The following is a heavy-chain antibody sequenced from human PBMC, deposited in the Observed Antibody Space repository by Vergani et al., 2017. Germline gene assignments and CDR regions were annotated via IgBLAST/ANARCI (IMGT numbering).Heavy chain of an antibody. J-gene: IGHJ3*02. CDR2: ISSSGSTI. CDR1: GFTFSSYE. V-gene: IGHV3-48*03. D-gene: IGHD3-10*01. Sequence: EVQLVESGGGLVQPGGSLRLSCAASGFTFSSYEMNWVRQAPGKGLEWVSYISSSGSTIYYADSVKGRFTISRDNAKNSLYLQMNSLRAEDTAVYYCAREGGGFGAHAFDIWGQGTMVTVSS. CDR3: AREGGGFGAHAFDI.